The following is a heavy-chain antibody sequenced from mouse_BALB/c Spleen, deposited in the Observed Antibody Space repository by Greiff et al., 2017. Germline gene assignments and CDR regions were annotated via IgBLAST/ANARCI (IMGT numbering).Heavy chain of an antibody. D-gene: IGHD2-3*01. Sequence: EVQGVESGAELVKPGASVKLSCTASGFNIKDTYMHWVKQRPEQGLEWIGRIDPANGNTKYDPKFQGKATITADTSSNTAYLQLSSLTSEDTAVYYCARSYDGLSMDYWGQGTSVTVSS. J-gene: IGHJ4*01. V-gene: IGHV14-3*02. CDR1: GFNIKDTY. CDR3: ARSYDGLSMDY. CDR2: IDPANGNT.